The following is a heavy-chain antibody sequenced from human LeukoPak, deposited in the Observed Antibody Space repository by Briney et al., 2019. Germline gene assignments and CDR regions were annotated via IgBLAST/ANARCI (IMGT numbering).Heavy chain of an antibody. CDR1: GFTVSSNY. J-gene: IGHJ5*02. CDR2: IYRAGNT. D-gene: IGHD4-23*01. Sequence: GGSLRLSCAASGFTVSSNYMTWVRQAPGKGLEWVSVIYRAGNTYYADSVKGRFTISRDNSKNTVYLQMNSLRAEDTAVYYCATFSYAGNAGGSVGPWGQGTLVTVSS. CDR3: ATFSYAGNAGGSVGP. V-gene: IGHV3-53*01.